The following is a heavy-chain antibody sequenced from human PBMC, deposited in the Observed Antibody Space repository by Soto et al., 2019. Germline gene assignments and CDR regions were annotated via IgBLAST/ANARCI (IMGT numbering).Heavy chain of an antibody. Sequence: ASVKVSCKASGYTFTSYDINWVRQATGQGLEWMGWMNPNSGNTGYAQKFQGRVTMTRNTSISTAYMELSSLRSEDTAVYYCARSGQLRTIFGGVIGYYYYMDVWGKGTTVTGSS. J-gene: IGHJ6*03. CDR3: ARSGQLRTIFGGVIGYYYYMDV. D-gene: IGHD3-3*01. CDR2: MNPNSGNT. V-gene: IGHV1-8*01. CDR1: GYTFTSYD.